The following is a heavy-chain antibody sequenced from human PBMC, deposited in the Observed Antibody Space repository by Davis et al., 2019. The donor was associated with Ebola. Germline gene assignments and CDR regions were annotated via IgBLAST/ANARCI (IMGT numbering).Heavy chain of an antibody. V-gene: IGHV1-18*01. CDR2: ISAYNGNT. Sequence: AASVKVSCKASGGTFSSYGISWVRPAPGHGLEWMGWISAYNGNTNYAQKLQGRVTMTTDTSTSTAYMELRSLRSDDTAVYYCARDREMAVAGTGGYWGQGTLVTVSS. D-gene: IGHD6-19*01. CDR1: GGTFSSYG. CDR3: ARDREMAVAGTGGY. J-gene: IGHJ4*02.